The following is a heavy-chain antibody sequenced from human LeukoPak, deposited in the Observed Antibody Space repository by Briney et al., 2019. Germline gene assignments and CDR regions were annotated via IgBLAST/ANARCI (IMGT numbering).Heavy chain of an antibody. J-gene: IGHJ4*02. D-gene: IGHD4-17*01. CDR1: GGSISSYY. Sequence: SETLSLTCTVSGGSISSYYWSWIRQPPGKGLEWIGYIYYSGSTYYNPSLKSRVTISVDTSKNQFSLKLTSVSAADTAVYYCARAHLGDYYFDYWGQGTLVTVSS. CDR3: ARAHLGDYYFDY. V-gene: IGHV4-59*12. CDR2: IYYSGST.